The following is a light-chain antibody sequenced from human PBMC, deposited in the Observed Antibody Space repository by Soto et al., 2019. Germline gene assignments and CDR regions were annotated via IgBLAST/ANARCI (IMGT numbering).Light chain of an antibody. CDR3: QQYSIWRT. CDR2: GAS. J-gene: IGKJ1*01. V-gene: IGKV3-15*01. Sequence: EIVMTQSPATLSVSPGERATLSCRASQSVSIDLAWYQQKAGQAPRLLIYGASTRATGIPARFSGSGSGTEFTLTISSLQSEDFAVYYCQQYSIWRTFGQGTKV. CDR1: QSVSID.